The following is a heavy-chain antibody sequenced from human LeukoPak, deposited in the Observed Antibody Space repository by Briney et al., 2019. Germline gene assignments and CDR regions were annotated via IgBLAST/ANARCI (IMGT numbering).Heavy chain of an antibody. CDR3: AKDIKEQWLAPVGGFDY. Sequence: PGGSLRLSCAASGFTFSSYAMSWVRQAPGKGLEWVSGISWNSGSIGYADSVKGRFTISRDNAKNSLYLQMNSLRAEDTALYYCAKDIKEQWLAPVGGFDYWGQGTLVTVSS. CDR2: ISWNSGSI. V-gene: IGHV3-9*01. D-gene: IGHD6-19*01. CDR1: GFTFSSYA. J-gene: IGHJ4*02.